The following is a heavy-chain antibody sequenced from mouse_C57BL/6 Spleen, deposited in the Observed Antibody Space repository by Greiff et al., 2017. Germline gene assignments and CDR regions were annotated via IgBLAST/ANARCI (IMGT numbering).Heavy chain of an antibody. V-gene: IGHV14-4*01. J-gene: IGHJ2*01. D-gene: IGHD2-4*01. Sequence: VQLQQSGAELVRPGASVKLSCTASGFNIKDDYMHWVKQRPEQGLEWIGWIDPENGDTEYASKFQGKATITADTSSNTAYLQLSSLTSEDTAVYYCTFYYDYDGNYLDYWGQGTTLTVSS. CDR2: IDPENGDT. CDR3: TFYYDYDGNYLDY. CDR1: GFNIKDDY.